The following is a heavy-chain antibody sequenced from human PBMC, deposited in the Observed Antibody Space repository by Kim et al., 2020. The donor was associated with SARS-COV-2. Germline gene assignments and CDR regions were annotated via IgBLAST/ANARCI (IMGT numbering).Heavy chain of an antibody. Sequence: GGSLRLSCAASGYTFSSYAMTWVRQSPGKGLEWVSSVSASGGATYYADSVKGRFTVSRDNPQNTLYLQMTSLRVDDTAVYYCAKRGISGHGTTTLYYFDCWGQGTLVTVSS. CDR3: AKRGISGHGTTTLYYFDC. V-gene: IGHV3-23*01. CDR1: GYTFSSYA. J-gene: IGHJ4*02. D-gene: IGHD1-1*01. CDR2: VSASGGAT.